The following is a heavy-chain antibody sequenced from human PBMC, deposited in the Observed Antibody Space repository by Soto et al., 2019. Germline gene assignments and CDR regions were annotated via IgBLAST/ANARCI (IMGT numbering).Heavy chain of an antibody. J-gene: IGHJ4*02. CDR1: GGSISSGGYS. CDR2: IYHSGST. Sequence: SETLSLTCAVSGGSISSGGYSWSWIRQPPGKGLEWIGHIYHSGSTYYNPSLKSRVTISVDRSKNQFSLKLSSVTAADTAVYYCARARGDYGGNKHRGQVYYFDYWGQGTLVTVSS. D-gene: IGHD4-17*01. CDR3: ARARGDYGGNKHRGQVYYFDY. V-gene: IGHV4-30-2*01.